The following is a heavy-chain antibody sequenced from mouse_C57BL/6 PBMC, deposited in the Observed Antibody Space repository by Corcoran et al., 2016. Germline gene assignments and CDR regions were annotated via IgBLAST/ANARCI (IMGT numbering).Heavy chain of an antibody. CDR2: INPNNGGT. CDR3: ARVGDSSGPFAY. Sequence: EVQLQQSGPELVKPGASVKIPCKASGYTFTDYNMDWVKQSHGKSLEWIGDINPNNGGTIYNQKFKGKATLTVDKSSSTAYMELRSLTSEDTAVYYCARVGDSSGPFAYWGQGTLVTVSA. V-gene: IGHV1-18*01. CDR1: GYTFTDYN. D-gene: IGHD3-2*02. J-gene: IGHJ3*01.